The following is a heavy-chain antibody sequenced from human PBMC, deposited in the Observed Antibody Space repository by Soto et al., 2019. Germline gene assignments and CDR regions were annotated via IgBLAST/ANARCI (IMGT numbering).Heavy chain of an antibody. CDR2: VWYDGSKT. D-gene: IGHD3-3*01. J-gene: IGHJ4*02. Sequence: QVQLVESGGGVVQPGRSLRLSCAASGFTFNTYGMHWVRQAPGKGLEWVAVVWYDGSKTDYADSVKGRFTISRDNSENTVYLQMNSLRAEDTALYYCARSSPTQYDFWSGWYYFDYWGQGTLVTVSS. CDR1: GFTFNTYG. V-gene: IGHV3-33*01. CDR3: ARSSPTQYDFWSGWYYFDY.